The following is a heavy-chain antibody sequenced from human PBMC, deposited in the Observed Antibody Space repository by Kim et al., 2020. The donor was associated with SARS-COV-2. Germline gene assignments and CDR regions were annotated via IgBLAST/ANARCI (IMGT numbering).Heavy chain of an antibody. V-gene: IGHV3-11*06. CDR3: ARYRFKDFSHTHTYGYYGVDV. J-gene: IGHJ6*02. Sequence: GGSLRLSCAASGFSISEYYMDWIRQAPGKGLEWLSDITTSSTYTNYADSVKGRFTISRDDAQNSLYLQMSSLRAEDTAVYYCARYRFKDFSHTHTYGYYGVDVWGQGTTVTVSS. CDR2: ITTSSTYT. D-gene: IGHD4-17*01. CDR1: GFSISEYY.